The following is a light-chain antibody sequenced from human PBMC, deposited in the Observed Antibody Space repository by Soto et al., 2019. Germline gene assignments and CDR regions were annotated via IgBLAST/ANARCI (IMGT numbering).Light chain of an antibody. Sequence: DIQLTQSPSSVSASVGDRVTITCRASQGLSSWLAWYQPRPGKAPKLLIYAASNLHTGVPSRFGGSASGTDITLTISSLQTEDFATYYCQQANSFPCTFGQGTKVEIK. CDR2: AAS. CDR1: QGLSSW. V-gene: IGKV1-12*02. J-gene: IGKJ1*01. CDR3: QQANSFPCT.